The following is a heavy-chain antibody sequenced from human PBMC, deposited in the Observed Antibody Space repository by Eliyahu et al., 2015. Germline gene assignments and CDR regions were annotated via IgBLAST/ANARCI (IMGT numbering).Heavy chain of an antibody. V-gene: IGHV3-48*01. CDR3: ARLGSSSWGPFSY. CDR2: IGGSSSPI. J-gene: IGHJ4*02. D-gene: IGHD6-6*01. Sequence: EVQLVESGGGLVQPGGSLXLSCAASGFSFNNYGMNWVRQAPGKGLEWISYIGGSSSPIYYADSVKGRFTISRDNAKNSLFLQMNSLRGEDTAMYYCARLGSSSWGPFSYWGQGTLVTVSS. CDR1: GFSFNNYG.